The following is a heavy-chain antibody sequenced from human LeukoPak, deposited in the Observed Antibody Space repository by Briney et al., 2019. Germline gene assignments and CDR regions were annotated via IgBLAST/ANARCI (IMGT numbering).Heavy chain of an antibody. CDR2: IYYSGST. CDR3: ARGYCSGGSCFEAFDI. V-gene: IGHV4-59*01. D-gene: IGHD2-15*01. CDR1: GGSISSYY. J-gene: IGHJ3*02. Sequence: SETLSLTCTVSGGSISSYYWSWIRQPPGKELEWIGYIYYSGSTNYNPSLKSRVTISVDTSKNQFSLKLSSVTAADTAVYYCARGYCSGGSCFEAFDIWGQGTMVTVSS.